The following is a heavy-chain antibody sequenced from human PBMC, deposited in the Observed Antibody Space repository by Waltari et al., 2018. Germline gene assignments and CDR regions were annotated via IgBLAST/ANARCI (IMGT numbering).Heavy chain of an antibody. CDR1: GGSISSSSYY. CDR3: ARRYCSGGSCQEYNWFDP. Sequence: LQLQESGPGLVKPSETLSLTCTVSGGSISSSSYYWGWIRQPPGKGLEWMGIIYPGDSDTRYSPSFQGQVTISADKSISTAYLQWSSLKASDTAMYYCARRYCSGGSCQEYNWFDPWGQGTLVTVSS. J-gene: IGHJ5*02. D-gene: IGHD2-15*01. CDR2: IYPGDSDT. V-gene: IGHV5-51*01.